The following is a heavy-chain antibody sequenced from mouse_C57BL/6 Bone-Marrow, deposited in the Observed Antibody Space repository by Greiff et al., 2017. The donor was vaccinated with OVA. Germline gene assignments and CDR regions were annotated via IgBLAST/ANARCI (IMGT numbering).Heavy chain of an antibody. V-gene: IGHV10-1*01. CDR2: IRSKSNNYAT. CDR3: VRQGYYGSSSWFAY. D-gene: IGHD1-1*01. Sequence: EVQLVESGGGLVQPKGSLKLSCAASGFSFNTYAMNWVRQAPGKGLEWVARIRSKSNNYATYYADSVKDRFTISRDDSESMLYLQMNNLKTEETAMYYCVRQGYYGSSSWFAYWGQGTLVTVAA. CDR1: GFSFNTYA. J-gene: IGHJ3*01.